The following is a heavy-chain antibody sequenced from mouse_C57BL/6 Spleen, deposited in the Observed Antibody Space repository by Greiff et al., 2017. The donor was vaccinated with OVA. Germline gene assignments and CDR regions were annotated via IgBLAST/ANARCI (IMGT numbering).Heavy chain of an antibody. CDR3: ARGDYCSSSDFDY. D-gene: IGHD1-1*01. Sequence: VQLQQSGAELVRPGTSVKVSCKASGYAFTNYLIEWVKQRPGQGLEWIGVINPGSGGTNYNEKFKGKATLTADKSSSTAYMQLSSLTSEDSAVYFCARGDYCSSSDFDYWGQGTTLTVSS. V-gene: IGHV1-54*01. CDR1: GYAFTNYL. J-gene: IGHJ2*01. CDR2: INPGSGGT.